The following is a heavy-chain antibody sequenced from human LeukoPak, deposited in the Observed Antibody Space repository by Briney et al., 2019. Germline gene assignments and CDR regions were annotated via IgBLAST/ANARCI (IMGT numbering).Heavy chain of an antibody. J-gene: IGHJ6*02. D-gene: IGHD6-13*01. Sequence: ASVKVSCKASGYTFTGYYMHWVRQAPGQGLEWMGWISPNSGGTNYAQKFQGRVTMTRDTSISTAYMELSRLGSDDTAVYYCARDRFSPAAGTKGIMDVWGQGTTVTVSS. CDR1: GYTFTGYY. CDR2: ISPNSGGT. CDR3: ARDRFSPAAGTKGIMDV. V-gene: IGHV1-2*02.